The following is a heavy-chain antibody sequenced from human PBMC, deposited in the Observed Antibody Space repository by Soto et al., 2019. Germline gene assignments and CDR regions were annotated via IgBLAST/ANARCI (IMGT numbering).Heavy chain of an antibody. D-gene: IGHD2-15*01. J-gene: IGHJ4*02. CDR1: GGTFSSYA. CDR3: ARDGSPPHYCSGGSCYSVSFDY. Sequence: SVKVSCKASGGTFSSYAISWVRQAPGQGLEWMGGIIPIFGTANYAQKFQGRVTITTDESTSTAYMELSSLRSEDTAVYYCARDGSPPHYCSGGSCYSVSFDYWGQGTLVTVSS. CDR2: IIPIFGTA. V-gene: IGHV1-69*05.